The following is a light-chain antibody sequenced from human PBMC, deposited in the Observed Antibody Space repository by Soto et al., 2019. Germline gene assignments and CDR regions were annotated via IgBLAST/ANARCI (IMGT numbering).Light chain of an antibody. CDR2: DNN. J-gene: IGLJ3*02. V-gene: IGLV1-51*01. Sequence: QSVLTQPPSLSAAPGQTVTISCSGGSSNIGNHYVSWYQQVAGTTPKLLIFDNNKRPSGIPDRFSGSKSGTSATLGIAGLQTGDAADYYCARWDSRLSAWLFGGGTQLTVL. CDR1: SSNIGNHY. CDR3: ARWDSRLSAWL.